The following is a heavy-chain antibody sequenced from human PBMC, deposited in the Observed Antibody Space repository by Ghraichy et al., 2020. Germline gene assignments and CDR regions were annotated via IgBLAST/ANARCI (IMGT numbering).Heavy chain of an antibody. CDR1: GFTFSNYE. CDR2: ISSSGSTI. V-gene: IGHV3-48*03. CDR3: ARGLAARASYYYGMDV. J-gene: IGHJ6*02. Sequence: GGSLRLSCAASGFTFSNYEMNWVRQAPGKGLEWVSYISSSGSTIYYADSVKGRFTISRDNAKNSLYLQLNSLRAEDTAVYYCARGLAARASYYYGMDVWGQGTTVTVSS. D-gene: IGHD2-15*01.